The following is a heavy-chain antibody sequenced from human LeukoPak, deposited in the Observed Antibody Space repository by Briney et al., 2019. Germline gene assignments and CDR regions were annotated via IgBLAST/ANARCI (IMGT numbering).Heavy chain of an antibody. Sequence: GGSLRLSCAASGFTFSSYGMHWVRQAPGKGLEWVAVISYNGHNKYSADSVKGRFTISRDNSKNTLYLQMNSLRAEDTAIYYCTKDPGMAVYSYGYDAFDIWGQGTMVTVSS. D-gene: IGHD5-18*01. CDR1: GFTFSSYG. V-gene: IGHV3-30*18. CDR2: ISYNGHNK. J-gene: IGHJ3*02. CDR3: TKDPGMAVYSYGYDAFDI.